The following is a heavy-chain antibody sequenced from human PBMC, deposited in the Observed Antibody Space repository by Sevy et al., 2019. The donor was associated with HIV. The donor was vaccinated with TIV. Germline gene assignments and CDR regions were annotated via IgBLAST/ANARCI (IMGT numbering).Heavy chain of an antibody. J-gene: IGHJ2*01. CDR2: IGGIGSST. D-gene: IGHD3-22*01. V-gene: IGHV3-23*01. CDR1: GFTFSCCA. CDR3: GKRGNYDSSYCYFDL. Sequence: GGSLRLSCEASGFTFSCCAMTWVRQTPGKGLEWVSTIGGIGSSTFYADSVRGRFIISRDNSKNTLFLQMNSRRAEDTAVYFCGKRGNYDSSYCYFDLWGHGTLVTVSS.